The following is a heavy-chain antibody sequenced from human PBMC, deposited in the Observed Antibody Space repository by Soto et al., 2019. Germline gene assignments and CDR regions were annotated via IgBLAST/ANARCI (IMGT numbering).Heavy chain of an antibody. CDR2: ISAYNGNT. J-gene: IGHJ4*02. CDR3: ARVILTEYPKQLLVPGDY. V-gene: IGHV1-18*04. Sequence: QVQLVQSGAEVKKPGASVKVSCKASGYTFTSYGISWVRQAPGQGLEWMGWISAYNGNTNYAQMLQGRVTMTTDTSTSTAYMELRSLRSDDTAVYFCARVILTEYPKQLLVPGDYWGQGTLVTVSS. CDR1: GYTFTSYG. D-gene: IGHD2-2*01.